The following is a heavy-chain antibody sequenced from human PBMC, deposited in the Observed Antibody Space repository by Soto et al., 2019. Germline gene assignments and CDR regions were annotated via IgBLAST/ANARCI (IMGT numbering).Heavy chain of an antibody. V-gene: IGHV3-53*01. CDR3: ARDWSPWDYYYYGMDV. Sequence: PGGSLRLSGAASGFTVSSNYMSWVRQAPGKGLEWVSVIYSGGSTYYADSVKGRFTISRDNSKNTLYLQMNSLRAEDTAVYYCARDWSPWDYYYYGMDVWGQGTTVTVSS. J-gene: IGHJ6*02. CDR1: GFTVSSNY. D-gene: IGHD3-3*01. CDR2: IYSGGST.